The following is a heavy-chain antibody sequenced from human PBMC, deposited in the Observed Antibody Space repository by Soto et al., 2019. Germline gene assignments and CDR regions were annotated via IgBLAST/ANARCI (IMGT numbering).Heavy chain of an antibody. D-gene: IGHD3-10*01. CDR2: IYYSGST. V-gene: IGHV4-30-4*01. CDR3: ARGGGAYYGSGSYSLDY. CDR1: GGSISSGDYY. J-gene: IGHJ4*02. Sequence: QVQLQESGPGLVKPSQTLSLTCTVSGGSISSGDYYWSWIRQPPGKGLEWIGYIYYSGSTYYNPSLKSRVTISVDTSKNPFSLKLSSVTAADTAVYYCARGGGAYYGSGSYSLDYWGQGTLVTVSS.